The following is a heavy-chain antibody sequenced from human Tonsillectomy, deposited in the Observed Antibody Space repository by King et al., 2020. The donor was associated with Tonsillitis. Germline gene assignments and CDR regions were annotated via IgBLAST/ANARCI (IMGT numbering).Heavy chain of an antibody. V-gene: IGHV4-59*01. CDR3: ARGYSGNTFDY. D-gene: IGHD6-13*01. J-gene: IGHJ4*02. Sequence: VQLQESGPGLVKPSETLSLTCTVSGGSISSYYWSWIRQPPGKGLEWIAYIYYRGSTNYNLSLKSRVTISLDTSKNQFSLKLSSVTAADTAVYYCARGYSGNTFDYWGQGTLVTVSS. CDR2: IYYRGST. CDR1: GGSISSYY.